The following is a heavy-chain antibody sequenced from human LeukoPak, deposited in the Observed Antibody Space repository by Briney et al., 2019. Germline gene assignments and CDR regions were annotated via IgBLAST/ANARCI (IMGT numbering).Heavy chain of an antibody. J-gene: IGHJ4*02. CDR1: GFTFNIYA. V-gene: IGHV3-23*01. D-gene: IGHD4-17*01. CDR3: AKGSYGDYRVANY. Sequence: PGGSLRLSCEGSGFTFNIYAMCWVRQVPGTGLEWVSCISDSGGSTNSADSVKGRFTISRDNSKNTLYLHMNSLRAEDTAIYYCAKGSYGDYRVANYWGQGTLVTVSS. CDR2: ISDSGGST.